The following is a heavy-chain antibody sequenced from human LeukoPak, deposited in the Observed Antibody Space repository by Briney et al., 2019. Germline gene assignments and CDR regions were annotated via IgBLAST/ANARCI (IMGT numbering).Heavy chain of an antibody. D-gene: IGHD2-15*01. CDR2: MNPNSGNT. J-gene: IGHJ4*02. Sequence: ASVTLSCTASGYTFTSYDINWVRQAPGQGLEWMGWMNPNSGNTGYAQKFQGRVTMTRNTSISTAYMELSSLRSEDTAVYYCARGRRYCSGGSCYPYYFDYWGQGTLVTVSS. CDR1: GYTFTSYD. CDR3: ARGRRYCSGGSCYPYYFDY. V-gene: IGHV1-8*01.